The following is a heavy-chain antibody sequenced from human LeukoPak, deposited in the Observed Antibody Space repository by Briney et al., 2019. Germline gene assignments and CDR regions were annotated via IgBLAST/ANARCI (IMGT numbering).Heavy chain of an antibody. J-gene: IGHJ1*01. Sequence: QSGPTLVEPTQTLTLTCTFSGFSLRSRGVGVSWIRQPPGKAPEWLTLIYWDDEKRYNPSLKSRLTIIKDTSKNQVVLTMANMDPVDTGTYYCAHSRDYYDSSGLGGIHHWGQGTLVTVSS. D-gene: IGHD3-22*01. CDR2: IYWDDEK. CDR1: GFSLRSRGVG. V-gene: IGHV2-5*02. CDR3: AHSRDYYDSSGLGGIHH.